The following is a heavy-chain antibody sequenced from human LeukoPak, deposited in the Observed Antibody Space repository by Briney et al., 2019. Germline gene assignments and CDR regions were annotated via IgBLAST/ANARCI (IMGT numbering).Heavy chain of an antibody. Sequence: ASVKVSCKASGYTFTSYGISWVRQAPGQGLEWMGWISAYNDNTNYAQKLQGRVTMATDTSTSTAYMELRSLRSDDTAVYYCARVVRGSGRPYYFDYWGQGTLVTVSS. D-gene: IGHD3-10*01. V-gene: IGHV1-18*01. CDR3: ARVVRGSGRPYYFDY. J-gene: IGHJ4*02. CDR2: ISAYNDNT. CDR1: GYTFTSYG.